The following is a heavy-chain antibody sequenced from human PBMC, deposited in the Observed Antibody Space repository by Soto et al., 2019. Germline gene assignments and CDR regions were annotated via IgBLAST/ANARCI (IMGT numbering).Heavy chain of an antibody. V-gene: IGHV3-53*04. CDR3: ARDGPYYYASRMDV. D-gene: IGHD3-10*01. Sequence: EVQLVESGGGLVQPGGSLRLSCAASGIPVSSNYMTWVRQAPGKGLEWVSVLHSGGDTYYANSVKGRFTISRHDSTNTLFRQMNSLTAEDTAVYYCARDGPYYYASRMDVWGQGPTVTVSS. CDR2: LHSGGDT. CDR1: GIPVSSNY. J-gene: IGHJ6*02.